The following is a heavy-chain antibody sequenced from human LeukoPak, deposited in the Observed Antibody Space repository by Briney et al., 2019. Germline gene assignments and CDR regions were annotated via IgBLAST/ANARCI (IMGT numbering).Heavy chain of an antibody. CDR1: GYTFTSYG. CDR3: ARVQLDDSSGYYYYYYGMDV. D-gene: IGHD3-22*01. J-gene: IGHJ6*02. V-gene: IGHV1-18*01. Sequence: ASVKVSCKASGYTFTSYGISWVRQAPGQGLEWMGWISAYTGNTNYAQKLQGRVTMTTDTSTSTAYMELRSLRSDDTAVYYCARVQLDDSSGYYYYYYGMDVWGQGTTVTVSS. CDR2: ISAYTGNT.